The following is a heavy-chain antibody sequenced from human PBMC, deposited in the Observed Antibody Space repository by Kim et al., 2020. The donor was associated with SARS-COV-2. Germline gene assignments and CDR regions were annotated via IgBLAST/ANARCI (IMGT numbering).Heavy chain of an antibody. J-gene: IGHJ4*02. Sequence: SVKVSCKASGGTFSSYAISWVRQAPGQGLEWMGGIIPIFGTANYAQKFQGRVTITADESTSTAYMELSSLRSEDTAVYYCARRPHYGSGVGFDYWGQGTLVTVSS. D-gene: IGHD3-10*01. CDR1: GGTFSSYA. CDR3: ARRPHYGSGVGFDY. V-gene: IGHV1-69*13. CDR2: IIPIFGTA.